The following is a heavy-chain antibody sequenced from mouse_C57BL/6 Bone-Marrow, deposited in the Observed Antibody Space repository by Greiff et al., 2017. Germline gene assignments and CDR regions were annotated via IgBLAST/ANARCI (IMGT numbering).Heavy chain of an antibody. V-gene: IGHV14-4*01. D-gene: IGHD3-2*02. CDR3: TTRDSSGSWFAY. Sequence: EVKLMESGAELVRPGASVKLSCTASGFNIKDDYMHWVKQRPEQGLEWIGWIDPENGDTEYASKFQGKATITADTSSNTAYLQLSSLTSEDTAVYYCTTRDSSGSWFAYWGQGTLVTVSA. J-gene: IGHJ3*01. CDR1: GFNIKDDY. CDR2: IDPENGDT.